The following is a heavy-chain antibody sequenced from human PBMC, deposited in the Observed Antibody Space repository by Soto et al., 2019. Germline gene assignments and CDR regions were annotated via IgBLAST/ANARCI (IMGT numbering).Heavy chain of an antibody. V-gene: IGHV5-10-1*01. D-gene: IGHD2-15*01. CDR1: GYSFTSYW. CDR3: ARQSSSCSGGSCSLGDYYYGMDV. Sequence: GESLKISCKGSGYSFTSYWISWVRQMPGKGLEWMGRIDPSDSYTNYSPSFQGHVTISADKSISTAYLQWSSLKASGTAMYYCARQSSSCSGGSCSLGDYYYGMDVWGQGTTVTVSS. J-gene: IGHJ6*02. CDR2: IDPSDSYT.